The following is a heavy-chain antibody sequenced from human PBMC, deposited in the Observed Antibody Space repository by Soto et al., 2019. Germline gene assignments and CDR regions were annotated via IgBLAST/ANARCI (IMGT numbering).Heavy chain of an antibody. CDR1: GFDVTTNC. CDR2: VCTGGAT. D-gene: IGHD1-1*01. CDR3: VRDKRTISGIFPGY. J-gene: IGHJ4*02. Sequence: GGALRLSCVGSGFDVTTNCMRWVRQAPGKGLECVSIVCTGGATHYAVSVKGRFNISRARYKNTVLLQMNNVRAEDTAVYYCVRDKRTISGIFPGYWGPGTQVAVSS. V-gene: IGHV3-53*01.